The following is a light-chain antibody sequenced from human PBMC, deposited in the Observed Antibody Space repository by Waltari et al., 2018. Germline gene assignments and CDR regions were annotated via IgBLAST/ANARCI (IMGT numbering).Light chain of an antibody. CDR1: QSRVHSDRNTY. CDR2: KVS. V-gene: IGKV2-30*02. J-gene: IGKJ1*01. CDR3: MQGTHWPPT. Sequence: EVVMTQSPLSLSVTLGQPASISSSTSQSRVHSDRNTYLDWFHQRPGQSPRRLLYKVSNRDCGVPYRFSGSGSGTGFTLIINRVEAEDVGVYYCMQGTHWPPTFGQGTKVEIK.